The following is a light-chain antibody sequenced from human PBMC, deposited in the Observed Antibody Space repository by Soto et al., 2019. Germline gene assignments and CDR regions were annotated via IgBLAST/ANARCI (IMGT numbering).Light chain of an antibody. CDR1: QTINDY. V-gene: IGKV1-9*01. CDR2: PAS. CDR3: QQLRAYPHT. Sequence: DIQLTQSPSFLSASVGDRVTVTCRASQTINDYLAGFQKKEGKAPELLIYPASTLQGGVPSRFSGHGAGIEFALTISSRQPEDFATYYCQQLRAYPHTFGQGTKLEI. J-gene: IGKJ2*01.